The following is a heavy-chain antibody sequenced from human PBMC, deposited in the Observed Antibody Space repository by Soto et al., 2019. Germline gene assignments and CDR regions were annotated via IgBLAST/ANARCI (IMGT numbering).Heavy chain of an antibody. J-gene: IGHJ4*02. CDR1: GFTFSNNA. Sequence: GGSLRLSCAASGFTFSNNAMTWVRQAPGKGLEWVSTISGSGRSTYYADSVKGRFTISRDNSKNTLYLQLNSLRAEDTAIYYCAKRGAGSSSSPGYYDCWGQGTLVTVSS. V-gene: IGHV3-23*01. D-gene: IGHD6-6*01. CDR3: AKRGAGSSSSPGYYDC. CDR2: ISGSGRST.